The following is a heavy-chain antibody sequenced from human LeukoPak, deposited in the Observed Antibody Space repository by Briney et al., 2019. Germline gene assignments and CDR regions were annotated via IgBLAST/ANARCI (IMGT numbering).Heavy chain of an antibody. Sequence: GASVKVSCKASGGTFSSYAISWVRQAPGQGLEWMGRIIPILGIANYAQKFQGSVTITADKSTSTAYMELSSLRSEDTAVYYCARAELTVAVAGTSLDYWGQGTLVTVSS. CDR2: IIPILGIA. CDR1: GGTFSSYA. CDR3: ARAELTVAVAGTSLDY. J-gene: IGHJ4*02. V-gene: IGHV1-69*04. D-gene: IGHD6-19*01.